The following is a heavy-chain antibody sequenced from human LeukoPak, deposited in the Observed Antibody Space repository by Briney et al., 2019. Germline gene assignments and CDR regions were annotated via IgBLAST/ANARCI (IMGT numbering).Heavy chain of an antibody. CDR2: IRYDGSNT. CDR1: GFTFSSYG. V-gene: IGHV3-30*02. D-gene: IGHD6-13*01. Sequence: GGSLRLSCAASGFTFSSYGMHWVRQAPGKGLEWVAFIRYDGSNTYYADSVKDRFTISRDNSKNTLYLQMNSLRAEDTALYYCAKAAYSSSWYGDYFDYWGQGTLVTVSS. J-gene: IGHJ4*02. CDR3: AKAAYSSSWYGDYFDY.